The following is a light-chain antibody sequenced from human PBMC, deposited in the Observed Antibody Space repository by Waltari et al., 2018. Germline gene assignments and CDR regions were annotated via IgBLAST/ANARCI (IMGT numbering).Light chain of an antibody. CDR2: QDS. CDR1: KLGNKY. J-gene: IGLJ2*01. Sequence: SYELTQPPSVSVSPGQTASITCSGDKLGNKYACWYQQKPGQSPVLVIYQDSRRPSGFPERFSGSNSGNTATLTISGTQAMDEADYFCQAWDSITVVFGGGTKLTVL. V-gene: IGLV3-1*01. CDR3: QAWDSITVV.